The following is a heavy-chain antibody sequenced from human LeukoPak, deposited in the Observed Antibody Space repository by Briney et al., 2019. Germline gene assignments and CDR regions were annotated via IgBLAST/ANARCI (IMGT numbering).Heavy chain of an antibody. D-gene: IGHD3-10*01. CDR2: IYYSGST. V-gene: IGHV4-61*01. Sequence: SETLSLTCTVSGGSISSDNYSWSWIRQPPGKGLEWIGYIYYSGSTNYNPSLKSRVTISVDTSKNQFSLKLSSVTAADTAVYYFARGRSSMVRGYYYYYMDVWGKGTTVTISS. J-gene: IGHJ6*03. CDR1: GGSISSDNYS. CDR3: ARGRSSMVRGYYYYYMDV.